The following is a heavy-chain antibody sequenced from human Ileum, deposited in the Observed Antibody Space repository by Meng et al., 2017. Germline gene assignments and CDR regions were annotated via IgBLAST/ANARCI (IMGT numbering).Heavy chain of an antibody. Sequence: QVQLQESGLGLVKPSETLALTCSVSGASISSHYCTWIRQPPGKGLEYIGYIYYRGGASYNPSLRSRVTMSVDTSKNQFSLNLSSVTAADTAVYYCARLLDSSDWGWFDPWGQGTLVTVSS. CDR1: GASISSHY. D-gene: IGHD3-22*01. J-gene: IGHJ5*02. CDR3: ARLLDSSDWGWFDP. CDR2: IYYRGGA. V-gene: IGHV4-59*08.